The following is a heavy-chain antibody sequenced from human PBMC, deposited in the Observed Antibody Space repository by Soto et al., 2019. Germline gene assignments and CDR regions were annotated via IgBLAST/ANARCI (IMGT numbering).Heavy chain of an antibody. Sequence: QVQLVQSGAEVKKPGSSVKVSCKASGGTFSSYAISWVRQAPGQGLEWMGGIIPIFGTANYAQKFQGRVTIXGXEXXSTAYMELSSLRSEETAVYYCARDQAVSNYHGMDVWGQGTTVTVSS. CDR1: GGTFSSYA. CDR3: ARDQAVSNYHGMDV. D-gene: IGHD2-15*01. CDR2: IIPIFGTA. V-gene: IGHV1-69*12. J-gene: IGHJ6*02.